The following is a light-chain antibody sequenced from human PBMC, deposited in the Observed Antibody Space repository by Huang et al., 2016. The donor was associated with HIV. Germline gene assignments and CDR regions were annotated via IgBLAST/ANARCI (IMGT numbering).Light chain of an antibody. V-gene: IGKV3-20*01. CDR3: QQYGNSSWT. J-gene: IGKJ1*01. CDR2: GAS. CDR1: QSVTSSY. Sequence: EIVLTQSPVTLSLSPGERATLSCRASQSVTSSYSAWYQQKHGQAPRILIYGASSRDTGITERFSGSGSGTDFTLTISRLEPEDFAVYYCQQYGNSSWTFGQGTKVEIK.